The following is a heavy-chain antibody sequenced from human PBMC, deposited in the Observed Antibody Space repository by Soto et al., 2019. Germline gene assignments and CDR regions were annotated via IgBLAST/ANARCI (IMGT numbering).Heavy chain of an antibody. CDR2: INHSGST. Sequence: ASETLSLTCAVYGGSFSGYYWSWIRQPPGKGLEWIGEINHSGSTNYNPSLKSRVTISVDTSKNQFSLKLSSVTAADTTVYYCARGPIVVVVAATPRNWFDPWGQGTLVTVSS. CDR3: ARGPIVVVVAATPRNWFDP. D-gene: IGHD2-15*01. J-gene: IGHJ5*02. V-gene: IGHV4-34*01. CDR1: GGSFSGYY.